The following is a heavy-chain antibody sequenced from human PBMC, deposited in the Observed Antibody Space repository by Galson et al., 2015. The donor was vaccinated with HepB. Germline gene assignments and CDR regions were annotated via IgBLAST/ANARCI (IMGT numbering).Heavy chain of an antibody. CDR3: AHRRGAHLWGSVYAKNTWCDP. CDR1: GSSLSTNGVG. V-gene: IGHV2-5*02. Sequence: ALVKPTQALTLTCTLSGSSLSTNGVGARWVRLPPAKALEWPALTYWDDDKRSSPALKCRLSITKDSSKNQVISTMPDMDPVDTATYYCAHRRGAHLWGSVYAKNTWCDPWSKGTLVTVSS. CDR2: TYWDDDK. D-gene: IGHD3-22*01. J-gene: IGHJ5*02.